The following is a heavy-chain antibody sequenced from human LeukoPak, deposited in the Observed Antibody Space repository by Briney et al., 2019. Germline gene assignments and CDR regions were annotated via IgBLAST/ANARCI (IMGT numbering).Heavy chain of an antibody. V-gene: IGHV1-69*13. J-gene: IGHJ4*02. Sequence: GASVKVSRKASGGTFSSYAISWVRQAPGQGLEWMGGIIPIFGTANYAQKFQGRVTITADESTSTAYMELSSLRSEDTAVYYCASQNPIVVVPAAKGHFFDYWGQGTLVTVSS. CDR2: IIPIFGTA. CDR1: GGTFSSYA. D-gene: IGHD2-2*01. CDR3: ASQNPIVVVPAAKGHFFDY.